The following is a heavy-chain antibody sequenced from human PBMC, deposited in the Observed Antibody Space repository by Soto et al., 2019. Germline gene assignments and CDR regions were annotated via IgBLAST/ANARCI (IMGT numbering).Heavy chain of an antibody. CDR3: ARLSARGSGWYWDAFDI. Sequence: QVQLVQSGAEVKKPGSSVKVSCKASGGTFSSYAISWVRQAPGQGLEWMGGIIPIFGTANYAQKFQGRVTITADESTSTAYMELSSLRSEDTAVYYCARLSARGSGWYWDAFDIWGQGTMVTVSS. V-gene: IGHV1-69*12. CDR1: GGTFSSYA. CDR2: IIPIFGTA. D-gene: IGHD6-19*01. J-gene: IGHJ3*02.